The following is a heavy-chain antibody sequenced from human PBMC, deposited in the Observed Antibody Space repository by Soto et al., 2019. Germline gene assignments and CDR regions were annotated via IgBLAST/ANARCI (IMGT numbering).Heavy chain of an antibody. CDR2: IHHSGST. V-gene: IGHV4-61*03. CDR1: GASVNDGNFY. CDR3: ARDGNGDYGDSYYFDY. D-gene: IGHD4-17*01. Sequence: PSETLSLTCSVSGASVNDGNFYWNWIRQSPGKGLEWIGLIHHSGSTKYNPSLKRRVTISLDTSKNDFSLKLSSVTAADTAVYYCARDGNGDYGDSYYFDYWGQGTLVTVSS. J-gene: IGHJ4*02.